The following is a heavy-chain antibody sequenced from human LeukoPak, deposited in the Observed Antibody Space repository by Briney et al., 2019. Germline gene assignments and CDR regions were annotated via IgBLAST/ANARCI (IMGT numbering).Heavy chain of an antibody. J-gene: IGHJ4*02. D-gene: IGHD2-2*01. CDR2: ISGSGGST. V-gene: IGHV3-23*01. CDR1: GFTFRSYA. CDR3: AKTPRYQLLWGFDY. Sequence: PGGSLRLSCAASGFTFRSYAMSWVRQAPGKGLEWVSAISGSGGSTYYADSVKGRFTISRDNSKNTLYLQMNSLRAEDTAVHYCAKTPRYQLLWGFDYWGQGTLVTVSS.